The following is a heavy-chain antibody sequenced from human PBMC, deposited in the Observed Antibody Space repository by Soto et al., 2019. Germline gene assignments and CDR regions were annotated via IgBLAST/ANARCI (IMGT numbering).Heavy chain of an antibody. Sequence: GWSLRLSCSASVFTFSSYAMHWFRQAPGKGLEYVSAISSNGGSTYYADSVKGRFTISRDNSKNTLYLQMSSLRAEDTAVYYCVNGYYDSSGYLYYGMDVWGQGTTVTVSS. D-gene: IGHD3-22*01. V-gene: IGHV3-64D*06. CDR2: ISSNGGST. CDR1: VFTFSSYA. CDR3: VNGYYDSSGYLYYGMDV. J-gene: IGHJ6*02.